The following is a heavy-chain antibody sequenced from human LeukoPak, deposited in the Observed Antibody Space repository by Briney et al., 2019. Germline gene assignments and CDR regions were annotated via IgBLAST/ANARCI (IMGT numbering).Heavy chain of an antibody. J-gene: IGHJ5*02. CDR2: IYPGDSDT. V-gene: IGHV5-51*01. CDR1: GYSFTSYW. CDR3: ARTRYNWNYSSWFDP. Sequence: ESLKISCRGSGYSFTSYWIGWVRQMPGKGLEWMGIIYPGDSDTRYSPSFQGQVTISADKSISTAYLQWSSLKASDTAMYYCARTRYNWNYSSWFDPWGQGTLVTVSS. D-gene: IGHD1-7*01.